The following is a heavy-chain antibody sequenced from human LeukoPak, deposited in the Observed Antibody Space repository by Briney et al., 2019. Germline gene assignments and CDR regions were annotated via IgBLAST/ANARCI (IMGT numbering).Heavy chain of an antibody. Sequence: ASVKVPCKAPGYTFTTYNINWVRQAPGQGLEWMGWISGYNGNTNYAQKLQGRVTMTTDTSTSTAYMELRSLKSDDTAVYYCASLKNYYDSSGYLVTDAFDIWGQGTMVTVSS. V-gene: IGHV1-18*01. J-gene: IGHJ3*02. D-gene: IGHD3-22*01. CDR2: ISGYNGNT. CDR1: GYTFTTYN. CDR3: ASLKNYYDSSGYLVTDAFDI.